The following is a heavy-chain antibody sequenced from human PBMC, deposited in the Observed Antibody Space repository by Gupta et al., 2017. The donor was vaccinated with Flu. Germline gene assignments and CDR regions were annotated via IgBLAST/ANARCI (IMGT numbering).Heavy chain of an antibody. CDR1: GGSISSYY. Sequence: QVQLQESGPGLVKPSETLSLTCTVSGGSISSYYWSWIRQPPGKGLEWIGYIYYSGSTNYNPSLKSRVTISVDTSKNQFSLKLSSVTAADTAVYYCARNTRACSSTSCYSGFDYWGQGTLVTVSS. V-gene: IGHV4-59*01. CDR3: ARNTRACSSTSCYSGFDY. D-gene: IGHD2-2*01. CDR2: IYYSGST. J-gene: IGHJ4*02.